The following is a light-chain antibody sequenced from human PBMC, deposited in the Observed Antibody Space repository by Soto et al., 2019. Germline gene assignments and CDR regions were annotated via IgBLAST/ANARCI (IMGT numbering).Light chain of an antibody. J-gene: IGLJ2*01. Sequence: QPVLTQPASVSGSPGQSITISCTGTSSDVGSYDLVSWYQQHPGTAPKLMIYEGSKRPSGVSYRFSGSKSGNTASLTISGLRTEDEADYYCCSYGGSTTVVFGGGTKVTVL. V-gene: IGLV2-23*01. CDR1: SSDVGSYDL. CDR3: CSYGGSTTVV. CDR2: EGS.